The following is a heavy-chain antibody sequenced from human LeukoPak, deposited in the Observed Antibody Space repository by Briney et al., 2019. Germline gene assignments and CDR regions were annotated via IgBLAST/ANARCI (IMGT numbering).Heavy chain of an antibody. CDR3: ARGFARGFDY. V-gene: IGHV3-53*01. CDR2: IYSGGTT. CDR1: GFTVSNNY. D-gene: IGHD6-6*01. J-gene: IGHJ4*02. Sequence: SGGSLRLSCAASGFTVSNNYMSWVRQAPGKGLERVSVIYSGGTTYYTDSVEGRFTISRDSSKNTLYLQMNSLRAEDTAVYYCARGFARGFDYWGQGTLVTVSS.